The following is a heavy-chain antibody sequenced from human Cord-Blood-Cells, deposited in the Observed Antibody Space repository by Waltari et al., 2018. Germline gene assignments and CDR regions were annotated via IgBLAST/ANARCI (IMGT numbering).Heavy chain of an antibody. D-gene: IGHD2-2*01. J-gene: IGHJ3*02. Sequence: QVQLQESGPGLVKPSQTLSLTCTVSGGSISSGGYYWSWIRQHPGKGLEWIGYIYYSVSTYYNPSLKSRVTISVDTSKNQFSLKLSSVTAADTAVYYCATHEVVPAANAFDIWGQGTMVTVSS. CDR2: IYYSVST. CDR3: ATHEVVPAANAFDI. V-gene: IGHV4-31*03. CDR1: GGSISSGGYY.